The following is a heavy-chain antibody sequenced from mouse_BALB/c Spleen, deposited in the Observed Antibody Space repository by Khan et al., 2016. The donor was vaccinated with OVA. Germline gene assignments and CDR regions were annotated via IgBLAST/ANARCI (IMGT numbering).Heavy chain of an antibody. V-gene: IGHV3-8*02. CDR3: ASSTYRYAVAY. D-gene: IGHD2-14*01. CDR1: GDSITSGY. Sequence: EVQLQESGPSLVKPSQTLSLTCSVTGDSITSGYWTWIRKFPGNKLEYMGYMIYSGDTYYNPPLKSRIPITRHTSKHQYYLQLNSVTTEDTATYYCASSTYRYAVAYWGQGTLVTVAA. J-gene: IGHJ3*01. CDR2: MIYSGDT.